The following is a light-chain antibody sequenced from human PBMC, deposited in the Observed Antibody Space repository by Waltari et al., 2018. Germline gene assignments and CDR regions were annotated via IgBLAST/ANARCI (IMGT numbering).Light chain of an antibody. V-gene: IGLV3-25*03. Sequence: SYELTQPPSVSVSPGQTARITCSGDALPNQYAYWFQQKPGQALVLVIYKDSERPSGIPERCSGFRLGTTGTLTISGVQAEDEADYYCQSTDSSRTQVVVGRGTKLTVL. CDR3: QSTDSSRTQVV. CDR1: ALPNQY. CDR2: KDS. J-gene: IGLJ2*01.